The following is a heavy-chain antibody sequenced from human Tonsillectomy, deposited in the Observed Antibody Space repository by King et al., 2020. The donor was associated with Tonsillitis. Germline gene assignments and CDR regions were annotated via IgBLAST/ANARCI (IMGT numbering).Heavy chain of an antibody. Sequence: VQLVESGGGVVQPGRSLRLSCAASGFTFSSYAMHWVRQAPGKGLEWVAVISYDGSNKYYADSVKGRFTISRDNSKNTLYLQMNSLRAEDTAVYYCARDQFGRKRFWSGYPDYWGQGTLVTVSS. CDR2: ISYDGSNK. J-gene: IGHJ4*02. CDR1: GFTFSSYA. CDR3: ARDQFGRKRFWSGYPDY. V-gene: IGHV3-30-3*01. D-gene: IGHD3-3*02.